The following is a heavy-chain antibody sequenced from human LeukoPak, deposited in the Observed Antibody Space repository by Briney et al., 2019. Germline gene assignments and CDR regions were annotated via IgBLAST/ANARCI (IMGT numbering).Heavy chain of an antibody. V-gene: IGHV4-59*08. J-gene: IGHJ4*02. CDR1: GGSISSYY. CDR3: ARHLPPAYSFDY. CDR2: IYYSGST. Sequence: SEALSLTCTVSGGSISSYYWSWIRQLPGKGLEWIGYIYYSGSTNYNPSLKSRVTISVDTSKNQFSLKLSSVTAADTAVYYCARHLPPAYSFDYWGQGTLVTVSS.